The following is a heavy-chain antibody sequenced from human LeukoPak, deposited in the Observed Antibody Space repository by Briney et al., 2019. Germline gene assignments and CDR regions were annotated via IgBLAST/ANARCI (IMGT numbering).Heavy chain of an antibody. CDR2: IYPGDSDT. Sequence: PGESLEISCKGSGSSFTNYWIGWVRQLPGKGPEWMGIIYPGDSDTRYSPSFQGQVTISADKSISTAYLQWSSLKASDTAMYYCARHLRLWQNWFDPWGQGTLVTVSS. D-gene: IGHD5-18*01. J-gene: IGHJ5*02. CDR1: GSSFTNYW. CDR3: ARHLRLWQNWFDP. V-gene: IGHV5-51*01.